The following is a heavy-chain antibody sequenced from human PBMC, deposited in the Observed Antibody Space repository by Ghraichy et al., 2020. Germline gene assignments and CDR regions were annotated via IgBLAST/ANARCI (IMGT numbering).Heavy chain of an antibody. J-gene: IGHJ4*02. CDR2: IFYSGST. CDR1: GTSIRTYF. CDR3: ARMGGYKAPLWY. Sequence: SETLSLTCSVSGTSIRTYFWSWIRQPPGKGLEWIGDIFYSGSTNYNPSLKSRVTISIDASNNQFSLNLSSVTAADTGVYYCARMGGYKAPLWYWGQGTLVGVSS. D-gene: IGHD3-10*01. V-gene: IGHV4-59*01.